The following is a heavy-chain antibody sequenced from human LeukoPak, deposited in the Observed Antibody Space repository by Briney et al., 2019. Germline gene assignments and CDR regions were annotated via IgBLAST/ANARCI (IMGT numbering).Heavy chain of an antibody. CDR3: ARAHIAAAGVFDY. CDR2: ISSSGTTI. V-gene: IGHV3-48*03. D-gene: IGHD6-13*01. J-gene: IGHJ4*02. CDR1: GFTFTTYG. Sequence: PGGSLRLPCAASGFTFTTYGMHWVRQAPGKGLEWVSYISSSGTTIYYADSVKGRFTISRDNAKNSLYLQMNSLRAEDTAVYYCARAHIAAAGVFDYWGLGTLVTVSS.